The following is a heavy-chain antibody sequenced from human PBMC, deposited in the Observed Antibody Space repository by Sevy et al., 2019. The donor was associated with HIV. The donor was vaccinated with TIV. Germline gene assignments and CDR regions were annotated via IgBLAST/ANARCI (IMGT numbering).Heavy chain of an antibody. CDR2: ISSSGSTI. J-gene: IGHJ4*02. D-gene: IGHD5-18*01. V-gene: IGHV3-11*01. CDR1: GFTFSDYY. CDR3: ARDRGYSYGYFADY. Sequence: GSLRLSCAASGFTFSDYYMSWIRQAPGKGLEWVSYISSSGSTIYYADSVKGRFTISRDNAKNSLYLQMNRRRAEDTAVYYCARDRGYSYGYFADYWGQGTLVTVSS.